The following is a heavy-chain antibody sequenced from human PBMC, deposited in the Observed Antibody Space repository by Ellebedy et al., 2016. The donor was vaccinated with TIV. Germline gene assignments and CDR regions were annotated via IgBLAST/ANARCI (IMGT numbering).Heavy chain of an antibody. CDR1: GYTFTSYY. V-gene: IGHV1-46*01. J-gene: IGHJ5*02. CDR2: INPSGGST. Sequence: AASVKVSCKASGYTFTSYYMHWVRQAPGQGLEWMGIINPSGGSTSYAQKFQGRVTMTRDTSTSTVYMELSRLRSDDTAVYYCARDQTLRVDPWGQGTLVTVSS. CDR3: ARDQTLRVDP.